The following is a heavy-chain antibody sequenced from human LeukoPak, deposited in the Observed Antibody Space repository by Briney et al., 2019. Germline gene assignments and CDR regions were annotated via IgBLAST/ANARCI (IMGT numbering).Heavy chain of an antibody. CDR3: AKAYYHDFWSGYYFDY. J-gene: IGHJ4*02. CDR2: ISWNSGSI. Sequence: GGSLRLSCAASGFTFYDYAMHWVPQAPGKGLEGVSDISWNSGSIGYADSVKGRFTISRDNAKNSLYLQMISLRDEDTALYYCAKAYYHDFWSGYYFDYWGQGTLVTVSS. D-gene: IGHD3-3*01. CDR1: GFTFYDYA. V-gene: IGHV3-9*01.